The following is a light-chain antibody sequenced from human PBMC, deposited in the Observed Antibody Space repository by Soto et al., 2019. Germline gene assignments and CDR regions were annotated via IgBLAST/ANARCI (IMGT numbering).Light chain of an antibody. V-gene: IGLV2-14*01. CDR2: EVS. J-gene: IGLJ1*01. Sequence: QSALAQPASVSGSPGQSITISCTGTSSDVGGYNYVSWYQQHPGTAPKLMIYEVSNRPSGVSNRFSGSKSGNTASLTISGLQAEDEADYYCSSYTSSSTLDVFGTGTKVTVL. CDR3: SSYTSSSTLDV. CDR1: SSDVGGYNY.